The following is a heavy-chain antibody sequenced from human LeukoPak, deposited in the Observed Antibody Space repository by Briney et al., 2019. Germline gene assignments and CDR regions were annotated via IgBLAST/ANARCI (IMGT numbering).Heavy chain of an antibody. D-gene: IGHD3-22*01. J-gene: IGHJ4*02. CDR1: GFTFSSYA. CDR3: AKTSYDSSGYYYFDY. Sequence: GGSLRLSCAASGFTFSSYAMSWVRQAPGKGLEWVSAISGSGGSTYYADSVKGRFTIPRDNSKNTLYLQMNSLRAEDTAVYYCAKTSYDSSGYYYFDYWGQGTLVTVSS. CDR2: ISGSGGST. V-gene: IGHV3-23*01.